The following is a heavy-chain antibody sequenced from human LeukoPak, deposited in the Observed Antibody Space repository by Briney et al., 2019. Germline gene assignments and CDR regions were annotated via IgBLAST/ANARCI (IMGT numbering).Heavy chain of an antibody. Sequence: GGSLRLSCAASGFTFSSYSMNWVRQAPGKGLEWVSYISSSSSTTYYADSVKGRFTISRDNSKNTLYLQMNSLRAEDTAVYYCAREDISAISSWYFDLWGRGTLVTVSS. J-gene: IGHJ2*01. CDR3: AREDISAISSWYFDL. CDR1: GFTFSSYS. D-gene: IGHD5-12*01. CDR2: ISSSSSTT. V-gene: IGHV3-48*01.